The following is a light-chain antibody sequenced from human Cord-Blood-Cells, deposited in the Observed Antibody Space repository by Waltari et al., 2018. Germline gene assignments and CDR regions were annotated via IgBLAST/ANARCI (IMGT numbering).Light chain of an antibody. Sequence: QSALTQPASVSGSPGQSITISCTGTISDVGGYNYVSCYKQHPGKAPKLMIYDVSKRPSGVSNRVSGSKSGNAASLTRSGLQDEDEADYYCSSYTSSSTYVFGTGTKVTVL. V-gene: IGLV2-14*01. J-gene: IGLJ1*01. CDR1: ISDVGGYNY. CDR2: DVS. CDR3: SSYTSSSTYV.